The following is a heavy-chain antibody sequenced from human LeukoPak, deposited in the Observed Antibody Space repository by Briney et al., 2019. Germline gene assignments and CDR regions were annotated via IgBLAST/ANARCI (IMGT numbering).Heavy chain of an antibody. Sequence: SETLSLTCTVSGGSISSSSYYWGRIRQPPGKGLEWIGSIYFSGSTYYKSSLKSRVTISVDTSKNQFSLKLSSVTAADTAVYYCARQLPYYDILTGYPGWFFDYWGQGTLVTVSS. CDR3: ARQLPYYDILTGYPGWFFDY. CDR1: GGSISSSSYY. D-gene: IGHD3-9*01. J-gene: IGHJ4*02. V-gene: IGHV4-39*01. CDR2: IYFSGST.